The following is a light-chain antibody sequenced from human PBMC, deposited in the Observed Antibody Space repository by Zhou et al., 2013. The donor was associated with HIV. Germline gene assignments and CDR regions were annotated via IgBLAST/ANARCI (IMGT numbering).Light chain of an antibody. Sequence: EIVLTQSPATLSLSPGERATLSCRASQSVSSYLAWYQQKPGQAPRLLIYDASNRATGIPARFSGSGSGTDFTLTISSLEPEDFATYYCQQSHSTPRTFGQGTKLEIK. CDR1: QSVSSY. V-gene: IGKV3-11*01. J-gene: IGKJ2*01. CDR3: QQSHSTPRT. CDR2: DAS.